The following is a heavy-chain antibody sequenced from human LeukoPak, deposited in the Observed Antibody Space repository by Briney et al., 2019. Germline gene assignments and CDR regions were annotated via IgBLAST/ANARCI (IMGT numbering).Heavy chain of an antibody. CDR2: INDNGGRT. V-gene: IGHV3-64D*09. J-gene: IGHJ4*02. CDR1: GFTFSRYA. Sequence: QAGGSLRLSCSASGFTFSRYAMHWVRQAPGEGLECVSGINDNGGRTHYGDSVKGRFSISRDNSKNTLHLQMSTLRAEDTALYYCVKDVGGSYAFDYWGQGILVTVAS. CDR3: VKDVGGSYAFDY. D-gene: IGHD1-26*01.